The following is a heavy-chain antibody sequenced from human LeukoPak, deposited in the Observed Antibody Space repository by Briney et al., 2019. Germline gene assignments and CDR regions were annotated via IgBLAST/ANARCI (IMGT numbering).Heavy chain of an antibody. CDR1: GGSISSYY. J-gene: IGHJ5*02. Sequence: SETLSLTCTVSGGSISSYYWSWTRQPPGKGLEWIGYIYYSGSTNYNPSLKSRVTISVETSKNQFSLKLKSVTAADTAVYYCARGGYYGSGNDFRFDPWGQGTLVTVSS. CDR3: ARGGYYGSGNDFRFDP. CDR2: IYYSGST. D-gene: IGHD3-10*01. V-gene: IGHV4-59*01.